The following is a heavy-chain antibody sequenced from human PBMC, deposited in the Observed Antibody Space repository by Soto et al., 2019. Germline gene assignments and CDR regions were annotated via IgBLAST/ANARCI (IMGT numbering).Heavy chain of an antibody. Sequence: GGSLRLSCAASGFTFSSYAMHWVRQAPGKGLEYVSAISSNGGSTYYANSVKGRFTISRDNSKNTLYLQMGSLRAEDMAVYYCARDFGDDDFSNWFDPWGQGTLVTVSS. CDR3: ARDFGDDDFSNWFDP. CDR2: ISSNGGST. J-gene: IGHJ5*02. D-gene: IGHD3-3*01. CDR1: GFTFSSYA. V-gene: IGHV3-64*01.